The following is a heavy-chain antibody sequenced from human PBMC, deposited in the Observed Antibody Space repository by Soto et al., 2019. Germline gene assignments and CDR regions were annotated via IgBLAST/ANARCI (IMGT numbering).Heavy chain of an antibody. D-gene: IGHD6-19*01. CDR3: ARDKVDIGVSGTHYYYGMDV. J-gene: IGHJ6*02. V-gene: IGHV4-30-4*01. CDR1: GGSINNGDYY. CDR2: IYYSGST. Sequence: SETLSLTCSVSGGSINNGDYYRSWIRQPPEKGLEWIGYIYYSGSTYYNPSLKSRVTISIDTSMNQFSLNLNSVTAADTAVYYYARDKVDIGVSGTHYYYGMDVWGQGTTVTVSS.